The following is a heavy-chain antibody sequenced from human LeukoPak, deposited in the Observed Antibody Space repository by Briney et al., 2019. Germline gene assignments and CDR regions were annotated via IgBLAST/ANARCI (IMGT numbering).Heavy chain of an antibody. CDR1: GFTFSSYA. Sequence: PGGSLRLSCAASGFTFSSYAMHWVRQAPGKGLEWVAVISYDGSNKYYADSVKGRFTISRDNSKNTLYLQMNSLRAEDTAVYYCTTHAGHTSYELLNFDFWGQGTPVTVSS. D-gene: IGHD2-15*01. V-gene: IGHV3-30*14. CDR3: TTHAGHTSYELLNFDF. CDR2: ISYDGSNK. J-gene: IGHJ4*02.